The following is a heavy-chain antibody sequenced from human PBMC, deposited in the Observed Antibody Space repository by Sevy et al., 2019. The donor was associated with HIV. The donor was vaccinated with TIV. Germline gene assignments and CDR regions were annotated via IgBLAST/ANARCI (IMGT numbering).Heavy chain of an antibody. D-gene: IGHD3-10*01. CDR3: AKDREVGWFGELHPIDY. V-gene: IGHV3-30*18. CDR1: GFTFSSYG. Sequence: GGSLRLSYAASGFTFSSYGMHWVRQAPGKGLEWVAVISYDGSNKYYADSVKGRFTISRDNSKNTLYLQMNSLRAEDTAVYYCAKDREVGWFGELHPIDYWGQGTLVTVSS. J-gene: IGHJ4*02. CDR2: ISYDGSNK.